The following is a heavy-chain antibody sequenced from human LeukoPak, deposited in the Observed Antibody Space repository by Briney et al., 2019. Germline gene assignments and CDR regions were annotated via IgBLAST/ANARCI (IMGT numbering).Heavy chain of an antibody. CDR2: MSANNGNT. V-gene: IGHV1-18*01. CDR3: AAEPFEGESLWFGELGFDY. Sequence: GASVKVSCKASGYTFISYGISWVRQAPGQGLEWMGWMSANNGNTNYAQKLQGRVTMTTDTSTSTAYMELRSLRSDDTAVYYCAAEPFEGESLWFGELGFDYWGQGTLVTVSS. CDR1: GYTFISYG. J-gene: IGHJ4*02. D-gene: IGHD3-10*01.